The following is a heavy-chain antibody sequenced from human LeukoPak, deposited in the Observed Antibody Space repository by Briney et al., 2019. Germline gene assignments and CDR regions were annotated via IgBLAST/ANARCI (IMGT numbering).Heavy chain of an antibody. D-gene: IGHD3-22*01. J-gene: IGHJ4*02. CDR3: ARGPELYYYDSSGYYQLIPFDY. Sequence: PSETLSLTCAVYDGSLSGYYWRWIRQPPGKGLEWIGEINHSGSTNYNPSLKSRVTISVDTSKNQFSLKLSSVTAADTAVYYCARGPELYYYDSSGYYQLIPFDYWGQGTLVTVSS. CDR2: INHSGST. V-gene: IGHV4-34*01. CDR1: DGSLSGYY.